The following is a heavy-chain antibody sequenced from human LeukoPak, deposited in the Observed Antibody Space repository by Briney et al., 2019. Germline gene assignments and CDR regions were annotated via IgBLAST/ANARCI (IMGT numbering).Heavy chain of an antibody. D-gene: IGHD3-9*01. Sequence: NSSETLSLTCTVSGGSISSGDYYWSWIRQPPGKGLEWIGYIYYSGSTNYNPALKGRVTISVDTSKNQFSLKLSSVTAADTAVYSCARGNILTGYPTDYYFDYWGQGTLVTVSS. CDR1: GGSISSGDYY. J-gene: IGHJ4*02. CDR3: ARGNILTGYPTDYYFDY. V-gene: IGHV4-61*08. CDR2: IYYSGST.